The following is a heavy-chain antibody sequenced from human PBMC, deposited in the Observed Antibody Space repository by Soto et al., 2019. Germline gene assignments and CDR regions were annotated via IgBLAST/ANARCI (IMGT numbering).Heavy chain of an antibody. CDR2: INPSGGNT. Sequence: ASVKVSCKASGYTFTSYYMHWVRQAPGQGLEWMGIINPSGGNTDYAQKFQGRVTMTRNTSISTAYMELSSLRSEDTAVYYCARGYCSGGSCYATRPFNYWGQGTLVTVSS. CDR1: GYTFTSYY. D-gene: IGHD2-15*01. V-gene: IGHV1-46*01. CDR3: ARGYCSGGSCYATRPFNY. J-gene: IGHJ4*02.